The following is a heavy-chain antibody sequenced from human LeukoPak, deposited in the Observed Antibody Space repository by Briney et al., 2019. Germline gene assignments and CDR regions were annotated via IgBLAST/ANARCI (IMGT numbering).Heavy chain of an antibody. CDR1: GLSLDTYA. D-gene: IGHD1-26*01. Sequence: GRSLRLTCAVSGLSLDTYAIHWVRQPPGKGLEWVSGLSLDADRIGYGDSVKGRFTVSRDHTKNSVYLQMNSLTPEDSALYFCTKGVAPGGADVWGQGTTVTVSS. CDR3: TKGVAPGGADV. J-gene: IGHJ6*02. V-gene: IGHV3-9*01. CDR2: LSLDADRI.